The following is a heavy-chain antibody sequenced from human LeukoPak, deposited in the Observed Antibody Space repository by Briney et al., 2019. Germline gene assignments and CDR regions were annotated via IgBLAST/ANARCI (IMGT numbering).Heavy chain of an antibody. CDR2: ISAYNGNT. V-gene: IGHV1-18*01. Sequence: AASVKVSCKASGYTFTSYGISWVRQAPGQGLEWMGWISAYNGNTNYAQKLQGSVTMTTDTSTSTAYMELRSLRSDDTAVYYCARVLLVNYYDSSGSISDPFDYWGQGTLVTVSS. J-gene: IGHJ4*02. D-gene: IGHD3-22*01. CDR3: ARVLLVNYYDSSGSISDPFDY. CDR1: GYTFTSYG.